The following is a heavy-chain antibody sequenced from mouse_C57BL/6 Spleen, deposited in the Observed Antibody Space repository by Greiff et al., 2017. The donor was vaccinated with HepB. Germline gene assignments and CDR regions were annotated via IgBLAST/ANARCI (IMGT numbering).Heavy chain of an antibody. CDR2: IDPSDSYT. J-gene: IGHJ2*01. V-gene: IGHV1-69*01. CDR3: ARAERRRQLRPGYFDY. D-gene: IGHD3-2*02. Sequence: QVQLKQSGAELVMPGASVKLSCKASGYTFTSYWMHWVKQRPGQGLEWIGEIDPSDSYTNYNQKFKGKSTLTVDKSSSTAYMQLSSLTSEDSAVYYCARAERRRQLRPGYFDYWGQGTTLTVSS. CDR1: GYTFTSYW.